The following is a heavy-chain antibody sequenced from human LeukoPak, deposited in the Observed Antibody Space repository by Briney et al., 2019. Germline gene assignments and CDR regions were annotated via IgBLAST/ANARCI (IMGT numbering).Heavy chain of an antibody. D-gene: IGHD2-2*01. Sequence: ASVKVSCMASGYTFTGYYMHWVRQAPGQGLEWMGWINPNSGGTNYAQKFQGRVTMTRDTSISTAYMELSRLRSDDTAVYYCARAGRVVPAARTFDYWGQGTLVTVSS. V-gene: IGHV1-2*02. CDR2: INPNSGGT. J-gene: IGHJ4*02. CDR1: GYTFTGYY. CDR3: ARAGRVVPAARTFDY.